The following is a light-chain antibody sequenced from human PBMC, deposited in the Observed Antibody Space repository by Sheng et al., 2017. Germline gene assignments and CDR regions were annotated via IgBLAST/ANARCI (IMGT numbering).Light chain of an antibody. J-gene: IGLJ1*01. CDR3: SSYTGSSYV. Sequence: QSALTQPASVSGSRGQSITISCSGTINDVGGFDYVSWYQQHPGKAPKLMIYEVSNRPSGVSNRFSGSKSGNTASLTISGLQAEDEAEYYCSSYTGSSYVFGTGTKVTVL. CDR2: EVS. V-gene: IGLV2-14*01. CDR1: INDVGGFDY.